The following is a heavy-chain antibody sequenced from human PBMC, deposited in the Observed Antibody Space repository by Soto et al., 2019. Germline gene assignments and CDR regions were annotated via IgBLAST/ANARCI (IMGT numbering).Heavy chain of an antibody. V-gene: IGHV3-53*01. CDR1: GFAVSSKY. J-gene: IGHJ4*02. Sequence: EVQLVESGGGVIQPGGYLRLACAASGFAVSSKYMTWVRQAPGKGLEWVSVIYGGGTTYYADSVKGRFTISRDTSKNTLYLQMNSLRSEDTAVYYCVQTTGWPGLDFWGQGTLVTVSS. CDR2: IYGGGTT. D-gene: IGHD6-19*01. CDR3: VQTTGWPGLDF.